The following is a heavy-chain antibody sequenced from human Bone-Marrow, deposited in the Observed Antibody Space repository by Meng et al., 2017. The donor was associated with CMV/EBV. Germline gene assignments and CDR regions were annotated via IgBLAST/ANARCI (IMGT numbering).Heavy chain of an antibody. CDR2: MNPNSGNT. CDR1: GYTFTSYD. D-gene: IGHD2-15*01. CDR3: ARGTGHCSGGSCYSGFDP. V-gene: IGHV1-8*01. Sequence: ASVKVSCKASGYTFTSYDINWVRQAAGQGLEWMGWMNPNSGNTGYAQKFQGRVTMTRNTSISTAYMELSSLRSEDTAVYYCARGTGHCSGGSCYSGFDPWGQGTRVTVSS. J-gene: IGHJ5*02.